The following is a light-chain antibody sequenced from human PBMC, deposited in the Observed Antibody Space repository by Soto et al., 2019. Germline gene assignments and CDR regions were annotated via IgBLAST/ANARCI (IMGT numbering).Light chain of an antibody. CDR2: GTS. CDR1: HSFSSSH. V-gene: IGKV3-20*01. Sequence: PGQRSPLSXMASHSFSSSHLAWYQQKHGQAPRLLIDGTSSRGTGIPDRFSGSGSGTDFTLTIRRLEHEDFAVYKCKQYGDSPWTFRQGTKVDIK. CDR3: KQYGDSPWT. J-gene: IGKJ1*01.